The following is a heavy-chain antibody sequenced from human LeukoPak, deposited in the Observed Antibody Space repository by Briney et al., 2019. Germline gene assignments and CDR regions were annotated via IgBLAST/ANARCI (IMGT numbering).Heavy chain of an antibody. V-gene: IGHV3-74*01. Sequence: QSGGSLRLSCAASGFTFSSHWMHWVRQAPGKGLVWVSRIKSDGSMTNYADSVKGRFTIARDNAKNTLYVQMNSLSAADTAVYYCVRQGTVGEFDYWGQGTLVTVSS. CDR3: VRQGTVGEFDY. J-gene: IGHJ4*02. CDR1: GFTFSSHW. D-gene: IGHD1-26*01. CDR2: IKSDGSMT.